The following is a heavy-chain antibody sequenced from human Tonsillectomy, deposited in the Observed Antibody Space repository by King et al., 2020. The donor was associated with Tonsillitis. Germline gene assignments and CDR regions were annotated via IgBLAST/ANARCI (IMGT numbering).Heavy chain of an antibody. Sequence: VQLVESGGGVVQPGRSLRLSCAASGFTFSTYEMHWVRQAPGKGLEWVAVISYDGSNQYHADSVKGRLTISRDNSKNTLYLQMNSLRAEDTAVYYCARDRDCSSTRCYNVFDMWGQGTMVTVSS. D-gene: IGHD2-2*02. CDR2: ISYDGSNQ. CDR3: ARDRDCSSTRCYNVFDM. J-gene: IGHJ3*02. CDR1: GFTFSTYE. V-gene: IGHV3-30-3*01.